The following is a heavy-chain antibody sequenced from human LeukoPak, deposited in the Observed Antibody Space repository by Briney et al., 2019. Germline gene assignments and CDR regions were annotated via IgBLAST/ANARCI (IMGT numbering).Heavy chain of an antibody. V-gene: IGHV4-34*01. CDR2: INHSGST. D-gene: IGHD1-14*01. J-gene: IGHJ3*02. CDR1: GGSLSGYY. CDR3: ARRNLGRRGAFDI. Sequence: SETLSLTCAVYGGSLSGYYWSWIRQPPGKGLEWIGEINHSGSTNYNPSLKSRVTISVDTSKNQFSLKLSSVTAADTAVYYCARRNLGRRGAFDIWGQGTMVTVSS.